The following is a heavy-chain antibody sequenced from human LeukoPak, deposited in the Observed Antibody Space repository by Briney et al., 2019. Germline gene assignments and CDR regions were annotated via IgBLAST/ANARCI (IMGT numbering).Heavy chain of an antibody. CDR3: ARNAAGFEGGFDP. D-gene: IGHD3-10*01. J-gene: IGHJ5*02. Sequence: SVTLSLTCALSGYSISLGNWWGWTRQRPGKGLERICYYYYTGRILYSLRVKRRVTMSVDTSKNQFSLKLRSVTAVDATVYYCARNAAGFEGGFDPWGQGTLVTVSS. CDR2: YYYTGRI. CDR1: GYSISLGNW. V-gene: IGHV4-28*05.